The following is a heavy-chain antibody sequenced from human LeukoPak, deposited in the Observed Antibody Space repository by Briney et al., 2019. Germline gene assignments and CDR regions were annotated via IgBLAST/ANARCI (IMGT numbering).Heavy chain of an antibody. D-gene: IGHD3-22*01. CDR2: IKQDGSEK. V-gene: IGHV3-7*01. CDR1: GFTFSSYW. CDR3: ARVARDESYYYDSSGYYNYFDY. Sequence: GGSLRLSCAASGFTFSSYWMSWVRQAPGKGLEWVANIKQDGSEKYYVDSVKGRFTISRDNAKNSLYLQMNSLRAEDTAVYYCARVARDESYYYDSSGYYNYFDYWGQGTLVTVSS. J-gene: IGHJ4*02.